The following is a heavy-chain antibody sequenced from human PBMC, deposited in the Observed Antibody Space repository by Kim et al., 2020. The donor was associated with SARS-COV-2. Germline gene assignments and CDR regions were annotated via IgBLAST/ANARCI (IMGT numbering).Heavy chain of an antibody. CDR1: GFTFSSYG. Sequence: GGSLRLSCAASGFTFSSYGMHWVRQAPGKGLEWVAVIWYDGSNKYYADSVKGRFTISRDNSKKTLYLQMNSLRAEDTAVYYCAKSGSDYDSSISQWDVWGQGTTVTVSS. V-gene: IGHV3-33*06. CDR2: IWYDGSNK. CDR3: AKSGSDYDSSISQWDV. D-gene: IGHD3-22*01. J-gene: IGHJ6*02.